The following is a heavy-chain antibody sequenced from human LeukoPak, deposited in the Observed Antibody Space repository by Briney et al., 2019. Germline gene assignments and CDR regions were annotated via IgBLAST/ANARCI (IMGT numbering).Heavy chain of an antibody. D-gene: IGHD1-7*01. J-gene: IGHJ5*02. V-gene: IGHV1-69*01. CDR1: GFTFSSYA. CDR3: ARDFRGENWNYDMLYNWFDP. Sequence: GGSLRLSCAASGFTFSSYAISWVRQAPGQGLEWMGGIIPIFGTANYAQKFQGRVTITADESTSTAYMELSSLRSEDTAVYYCARDFRGENWNYDMLYNWFDPWGQGTLVTVSS. CDR2: IIPIFGTA.